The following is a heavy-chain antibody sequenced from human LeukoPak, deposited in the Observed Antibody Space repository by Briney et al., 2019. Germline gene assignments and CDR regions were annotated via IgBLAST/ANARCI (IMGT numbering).Heavy chain of an antibody. CDR2: ISHSGST. J-gene: IGHJ6*03. Sequence: PSETLSLTCAVYGGSFSGYYWSWIRQPPGKGLEWIGEISHSGSTNYNPSLKSRVTISVDTSKNQFSLKLSSVTAADTVVYYCARVRIVVVVAATRYYYYYYYMDVWGKGTTVTVSS. V-gene: IGHV4-34*01. CDR1: GGSFSGYY. CDR3: ARVRIVVVVAATRYYYYYYYMDV. D-gene: IGHD2-15*01.